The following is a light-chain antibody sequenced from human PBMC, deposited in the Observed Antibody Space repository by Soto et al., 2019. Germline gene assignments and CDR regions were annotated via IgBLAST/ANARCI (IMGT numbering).Light chain of an antibody. Sequence: QSALTQPASVSGSPGQSISVSCTGSSGDVGSYKYVSWYQQHPGKAPKLIIYEVSNRPSGISSRFSGSKSGNTASLTISGLQAEDEADYYCSSFTSSRIYVFGTGTKVTVL. V-gene: IGLV2-14*01. CDR2: EVS. CDR1: SGDVGSYKY. CDR3: SSFTSSRIYV. J-gene: IGLJ1*01.